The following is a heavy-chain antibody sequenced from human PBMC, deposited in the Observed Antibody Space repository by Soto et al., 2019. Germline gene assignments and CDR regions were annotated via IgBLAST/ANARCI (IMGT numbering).Heavy chain of an antibody. CDR3: AKVSSSGWYDAFDI. CDR2: ISGSGANT. V-gene: IGHV3-23*01. Sequence: EVQLLESGGGLVQPGGSLRLSCAASGFAFSSYGMSWVRQAPGKGLEWVSGISGSGANTYYAASVKGRFTISRDNSEHTLFLQMNSLRDKDTAVYLCAKVSSSGWYDAFDIWGQGTFVTVSS. D-gene: IGHD6-13*01. CDR1: GFAFSSYG. J-gene: IGHJ3*02.